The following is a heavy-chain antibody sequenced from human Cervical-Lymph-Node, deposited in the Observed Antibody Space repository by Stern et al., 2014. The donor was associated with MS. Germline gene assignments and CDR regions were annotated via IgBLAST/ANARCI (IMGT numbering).Heavy chain of an antibody. CDR2: IVWNDNA. CDR3: ARMMGSGYRHYFDY. CDR1: GFSLITSGTR. Sequence: VTLKESGPALVKPTQTLRLTCSFSGFSLITSGTRVSWIRQPPGRALEWLTRIVWNDNAIYTSSQMTRLTSSKDTSKNQVVLTMTNVDPLDTATYYCARMMGSGYRHYFDYWGQGTPVTVSS. V-gene: IGHV2-70*04. J-gene: IGHJ4*02. D-gene: IGHD3-3*01.